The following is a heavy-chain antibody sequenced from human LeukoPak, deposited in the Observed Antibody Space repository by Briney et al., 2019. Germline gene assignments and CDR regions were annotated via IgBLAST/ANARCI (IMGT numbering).Heavy chain of an antibody. V-gene: IGHV3-23*01. Sequence: GGSLRLSCAASGFTFSSYAMTWVRQAPGKGLEWVSVISGSGGSTYYSDSVKGRFTISRDNSKNTLYLQMNSLRAEDTAEYYCGKDSGGDCYRPIHYWGQGTLVTVSS. D-gene: IGHD2-21*02. CDR3: GKDSGGDCYRPIHY. CDR1: GFTFSSYA. J-gene: IGHJ4*02. CDR2: ISGSGGST.